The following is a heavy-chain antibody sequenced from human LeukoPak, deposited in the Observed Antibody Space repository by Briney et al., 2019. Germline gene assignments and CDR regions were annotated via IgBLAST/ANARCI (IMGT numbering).Heavy chain of an antibody. CDR2: ISSSGSTI. CDR3: AREYSNSSGNVFDS. D-gene: IGHD6-6*01. CDR1: GFTFSSYE. V-gene: IGHV3-48*03. Sequence: PGGSLRLSCAASGFTFSSYEMNWVRQAPGKGLEWVSYISSSGSTIYYADSVKGRFTISRDNAKNSLYLQMNSLRAEDTAVYYCAREYSNSSGNVFDSWGQGALVTVSS. J-gene: IGHJ4*02.